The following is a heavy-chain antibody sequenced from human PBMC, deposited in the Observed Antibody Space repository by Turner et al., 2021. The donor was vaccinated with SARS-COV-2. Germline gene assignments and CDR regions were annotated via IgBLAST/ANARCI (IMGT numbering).Heavy chain of an antibody. CDR3: ARVKSTVTTYYYYYMDV. CDR1: GGSLRSSSYY. J-gene: IGHJ6*03. D-gene: IGHD4-4*01. CDR2: VYYRGNT. Sequence: LKLQESGPGLVKPSEPQSLTCSVSGGSLRSSSYYWGWTRQSPGKGPEWIGSVYYRGNTYYNPSLESRVTISVDTSNNQFSLKLNSVTAADTAVYYCARVKSTVTTYYYYYMDVWGKGTTVTVSS. V-gene: IGHV4-39*01.